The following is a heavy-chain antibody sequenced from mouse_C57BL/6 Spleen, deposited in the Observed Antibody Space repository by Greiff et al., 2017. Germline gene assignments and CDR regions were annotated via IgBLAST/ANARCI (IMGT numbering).Heavy chain of an antibody. CDR3: SRSRQFITTVVALDY. D-gene: IGHD1-1*01. J-gene: IGHJ2*01. CDR2: ILPGSGST. CDR1: GYTFTGYW. V-gene: IGHV1-9*01. Sequence: QVQLQQSGAELMKPGASVKLSCKATGYTFTGYWIEWVKQRPGHGLEWIGEILPGSGSTNYNEKFKGKATFTADTSSNTAYMQLSSLTTEDSAIYYCSRSRQFITTVVALDYWGQGTTLTVSS.